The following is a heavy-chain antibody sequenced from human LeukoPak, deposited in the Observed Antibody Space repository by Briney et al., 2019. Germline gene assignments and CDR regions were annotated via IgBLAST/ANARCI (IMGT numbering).Heavy chain of an antibody. V-gene: IGHV4-34*01. Sequence: SETLSLTCAVYGGSFSGYYWSWIRQPPGKGLEWIGEINHSGSTNYNPSLKSRVTISVDTSKNQFSLKLSSVTAADTAVYYCASWGVAATGFDYWGQGTLVTVSS. CDR1: GGSFSGYY. J-gene: IGHJ4*02. CDR3: ASWGVAATGFDY. D-gene: IGHD2-15*01. CDR2: INHSGST.